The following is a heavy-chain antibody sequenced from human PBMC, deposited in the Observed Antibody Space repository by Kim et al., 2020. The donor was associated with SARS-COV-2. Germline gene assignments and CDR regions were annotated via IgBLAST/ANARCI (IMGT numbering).Heavy chain of an antibody. V-gene: IGHV1-18*01. CDR2: ISAYNGNT. CDR1: GYTFTSYG. J-gene: IGHJ4*02. CDR3: ARGYCSSTSCPLFDY. D-gene: IGHD2-2*01. Sequence: ASVKVSCKASGYTFTSYGISWVRQAPGQGLEWMGWISAYNGNTNYAQKLQGRVTMTTDTSTSTAYMELRSLRSDDTAVYYCARGYCSSTSCPLFDYWGQGTLVTVSS.